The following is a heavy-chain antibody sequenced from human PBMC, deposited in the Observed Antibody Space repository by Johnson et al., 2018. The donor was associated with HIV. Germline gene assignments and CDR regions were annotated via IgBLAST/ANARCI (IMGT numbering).Heavy chain of an antibody. CDR2: IDFDGDT. Sequence: VQLVESGGGLVQPGGSLRLSCAASGFTLKDYGMHWVRQVIGKGLEWVSEIDFDGDTYYPDSVKGRFIASRDTDKNSIYLQVNTLTVGDTGVYFCARRRMKSYAFDVWGPGTEVTVSS. CDR1: GFTLKDYG. V-gene: IGHV3-13*01. CDR3: ARRRMKSYAFDV. J-gene: IGHJ3*01. D-gene: IGHD2-8*01.